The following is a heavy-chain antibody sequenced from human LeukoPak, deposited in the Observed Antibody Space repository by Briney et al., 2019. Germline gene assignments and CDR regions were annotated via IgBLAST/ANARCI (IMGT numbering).Heavy chain of an antibody. CDR1: GDSIINSDYY. CDR3: ARGSYDGGSGWGRFDY. CDR2: IYYSGNT. J-gene: IGHJ4*02. Sequence: SETLSLTCALSGDSIINSDYYWSWIRQPPGKGLEWIGYIYYSGNTYYNPSLNSRVTISFDTSKDQFSLKLTSVTAADTAVYYCARGSYDGGSGWGRFDYWGQGTLVTVSS. V-gene: IGHV4-30-4*01. D-gene: IGHD6-19*01.